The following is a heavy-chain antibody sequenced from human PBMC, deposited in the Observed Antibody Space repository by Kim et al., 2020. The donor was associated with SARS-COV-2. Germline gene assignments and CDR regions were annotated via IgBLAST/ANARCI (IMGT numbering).Heavy chain of an antibody. J-gene: IGHJ3*02. Sequence: ADSVKGRFTISRDNAKNSLYLKMNSLRAEDTAVYYCARDSGYGPEDAFDIWGQGTMVTVSS. D-gene: IGHD5-12*01. CDR3: ARDSGYGPEDAFDI. V-gene: IGHV3-21*01.